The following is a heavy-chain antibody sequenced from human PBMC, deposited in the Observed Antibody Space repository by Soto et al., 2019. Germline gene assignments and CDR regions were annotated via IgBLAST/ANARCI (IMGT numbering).Heavy chain of an antibody. J-gene: IGHJ4*02. CDR2: ISNIGGQT. CDR3: AKEMWGWGYDIFGVDISFDH. CDR1: GSTFENYA. V-gene: IGHV3-23*01. D-gene: IGHD3-9*01. Sequence: GGSLRFSCEVSGSTFENYAMNWVRRAPGKGLEWVSSISNIGGQTYYADSVKGRFTISRDMSKKTVHLRMNNLRADDTGVYFCAKEMWGWGYDIFGVDISFDHWGQGTPVTVSS.